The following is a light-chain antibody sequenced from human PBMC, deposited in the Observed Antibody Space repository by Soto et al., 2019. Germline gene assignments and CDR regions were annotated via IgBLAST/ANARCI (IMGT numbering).Light chain of an antibody. CDR3: QQYGSSPRT. Sequence: EIVLTQSPGTLSLSPGERATLSCRASQSLSSSQLAWYQQKPGQAPRLLIHDASSRATGISDRFTGSGSGTDFTLTITTLEPEDFAVYYCQQYGSSPRTFGPGTKVEIK. CDR1: QSLSSSQ. J-gene: IGKJ1*01. CDR2: DAS. V-gene: IGKV3-20*01.